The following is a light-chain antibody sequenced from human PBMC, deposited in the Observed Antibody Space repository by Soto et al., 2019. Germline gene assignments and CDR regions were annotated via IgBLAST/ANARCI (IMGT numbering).Light chain of an antibody. V-gene: IGKV1-9*01. CDR3: QQLNSYPIT. CDR2: GAS. Sequence: DIQLTQSPSFLSASVGDRVTITCRASQGSSSYLAWYQQKPGKAPKVLIYGASILQSGLPSRFSGSGSGTEFTLTISSLQPEDFATYYCQQLNSYPITFGQGTRLEIK. CDR1: QGSSSY. J-gene: IGKJ5*01.